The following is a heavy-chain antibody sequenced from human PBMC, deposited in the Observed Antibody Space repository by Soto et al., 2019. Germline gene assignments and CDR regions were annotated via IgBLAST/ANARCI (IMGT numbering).Heavy chain of an antibody. CDR2: ISSSSSYI. D-gene: IGHD3-10*01. CDR1: GFTFSFYS. J-gene: IGHJ6*02. CDR3: AREYYGSGVGDMDV. V-gene: IGHV3-21*01. Sequence: EVQLVESGGGLVKPGGSLRLSCAASGFTFSFYSMNWVRQAPGKGLEWVSSISSSSSYIYYADSVKGRFTISRDNDKNSLYLQMNSLRAEDTAVYYCAREYYGSGVGDMDVWGQGTTVTVSS.